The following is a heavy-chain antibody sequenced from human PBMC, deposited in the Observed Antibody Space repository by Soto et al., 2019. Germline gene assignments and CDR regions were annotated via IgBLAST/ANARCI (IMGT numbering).Heavy chain of an antibody. CDR1: GFTFSTYG. J-gene: IGHJ6*03. Sequence: SLRLSCAASGFTFSTYGMHWVRQGPGKGLEWVAVIWYDGSNKYYGDSVKGRFTISRDNSKNTLYLQMNSLRVEDTAVYYCAKDGVSNYASDYYYMDVWGKGTTVTVSS. D-gene: IGHD4-4*01. CDR3: AKDGVSNYASDYYYMDV. V-gene: IGHV3-33*06. CDR2: IWYDGSNK.